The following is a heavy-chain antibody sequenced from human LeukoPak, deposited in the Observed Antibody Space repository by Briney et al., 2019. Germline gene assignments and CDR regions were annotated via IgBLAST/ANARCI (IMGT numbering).Heavy chain of an antibody. J-gene: IGHJ3*02. CDR1: GYTFTGYY. CDR3: ARGVVGYDSIAFDI. V-gene: IGHV1-2*02. Sequence: ASVKVSCKASGYTFTGYYMHWVRQAPGQGLEWMGWINPNSGGTNYAQKFQGRVTMTRDTSISTAYMELSRLRSDDTAVYYCARGVVGYDSIAFDIWGQETMVTVSS. D-gene: IGHD3-22*01. CDR2: INPNSGGT.